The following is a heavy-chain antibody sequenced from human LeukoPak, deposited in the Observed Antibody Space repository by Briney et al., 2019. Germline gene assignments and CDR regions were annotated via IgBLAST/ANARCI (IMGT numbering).Heavy chain of an antibody. V-gene: IGHV3-21*01. J-gene: IGHJ4*02. CDR1: GFTSSSYS. CDR2: ISSSSGHI. CDR3: ARGDYAGYSDLDS. Sequence: GGSLRLSCAASGFTSSSYSMTWARQAPGKGLEWDSSISSSSGHIYYAASVTGPFTTSRDKAKNSLYLQMNSLRAEDTAVYYWARGDYAGYSDLDSWGQGTLVTVPS. D-gene: IGHD4-23*01.